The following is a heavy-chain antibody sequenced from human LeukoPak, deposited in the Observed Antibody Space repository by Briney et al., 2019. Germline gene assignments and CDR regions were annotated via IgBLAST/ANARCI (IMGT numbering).Heavy chain of an antibody. V-gene: IGHV3-30*02. J-gene: IGHJ4*02. Sequence: GGSLRLSCAASGFTFSSNGMHWVRQAPGKGLECVAFIQNDGNNKKYADSVKGRFTISRDNSKNTLHLQMNSLRAEDTAVYYCARDWGTSSLYLVNWGQGTLVTVSS. D-gene: IGHD6-6*01. CDR3: ARDWGTSSLYLVN. CDR1: GFTFSSNG. CDR2: IQNDGNNK.